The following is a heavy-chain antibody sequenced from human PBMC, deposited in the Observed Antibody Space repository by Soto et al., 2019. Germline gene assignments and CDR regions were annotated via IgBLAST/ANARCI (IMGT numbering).Heavy chain of an antibody. Sequence: GGSLRLSCAASGFTFSSYSMNWVRQAPGKGLEWVSYISSSSTIYYADSVKGRFTISRDNAKNSLYLQMNSLRAEDTAVYYCAREESPYYYGMDVWGQGTTVTVSS. V-gene: IGHV3-48*01. CDR3: AREESPYYYGMDV. D-gene: IGHD3-10*01. CDR2: ISSSSTI. J-gene: IGHJ6*02. CDR1: GFTFSSYS.